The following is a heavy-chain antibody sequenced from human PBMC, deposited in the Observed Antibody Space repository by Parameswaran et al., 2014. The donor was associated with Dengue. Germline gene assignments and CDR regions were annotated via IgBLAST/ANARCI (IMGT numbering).Heavy chain of an antibody. D-gene: IGHD2/OR15-2a*01. CDR3: ARDRSSMYYFDY. J-gene: IGHJ4*02. Sequence: WIRQPPGKGLEWVSSISSSSSYIYYADSVKGRFTISRDNAKNSLYLQMNSLRAEDTAVYYCARDRSSMYYFDYWGQGTLVTVSS. V-gene: IGHV3-21*01. CDR2: ISSSSSYI.